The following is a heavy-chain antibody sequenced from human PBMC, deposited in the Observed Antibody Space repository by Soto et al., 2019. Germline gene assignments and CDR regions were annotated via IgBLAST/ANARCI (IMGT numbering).Heavy chain of an antibody. J-gene: IGHJ4*02. Sequence: GESLKISCKGSGYSFTSYWIAWVRQMPGKGLEWMGIMYPGDSDTRYSPSFQGQVTMSADKSISTAYLQWSSLKASDTAIYYCARSIREQWLADYWGQGTLVTVSS. CDR1: GYSFTSYW. V-gene: IGHV5-51*01. D-gene: IGHD6-19*01. CDR3: ARSIREQWLADY. CDR2: MYPGDSDT.